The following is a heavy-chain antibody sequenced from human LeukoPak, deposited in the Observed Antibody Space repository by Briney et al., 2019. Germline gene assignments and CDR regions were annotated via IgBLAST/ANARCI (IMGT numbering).Heavy chain of an antibody. V-gene: IGHV3-23*01. J-gene: IGHJ6*02. CDR3: AKGAIEDDYYYYGMDV. CDR1: GFTFSISA. D-gene: IGHD2-21*01. Sequence: PGGSLRLSCAASGFTFSISAMNWVRQAPGKGLEWVSTISGSGGTTDYADSVKGRFTISRDNSKNTLYLQMNSLRAEDTAIYYCAKGAIEDDYYYYGMDVWGQGTTVTVSS. CDR2: ISGSGGTT.